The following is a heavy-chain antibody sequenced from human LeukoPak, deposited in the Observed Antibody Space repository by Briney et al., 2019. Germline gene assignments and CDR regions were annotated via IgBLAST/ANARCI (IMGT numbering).Heavy chain of an antibody. D-gene: IGHD3-22*01. J-gene: IGHJ5*02. CDR1: GGTFSSGGFY. CDR2: IYHSGRS. Sequence: TLTLTCAASGGTFSSGGFYWSWIGPPPGQDLEWTGYIYHSGRSYYNSFLKSCAIISVDWYNTQFSLKLSLVTAADAAEYYCARIGPDSSGLNWFDPWGQGTLVTVFS. V-gene: IGHV4-30-2*01. CDR3: ARIGPDSSGLNWFDP.